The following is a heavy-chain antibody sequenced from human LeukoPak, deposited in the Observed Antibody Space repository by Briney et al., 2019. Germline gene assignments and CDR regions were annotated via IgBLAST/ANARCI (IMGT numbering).Heavy chain of an antibody. CDR1: GSTFSSYG. V-gene: IGHV3-30*02. Sequence: GGSLRLSCAASGSTFSSYGMQWVRQAPGKGLEWVAFIRYDGSNKYYADSVKGRFTISRDNSKNTLYLQMNSLRAEDTAVYYCANPIGLYGSGLNYYYYGMDVWGQGTTVTVSS. J-gene: IGHJ6*02. CDR3: ANPIGLYGSGLNYYYYGMDV. CDR2: IRYDGSNK. D-gene: IGHD3-10*01.